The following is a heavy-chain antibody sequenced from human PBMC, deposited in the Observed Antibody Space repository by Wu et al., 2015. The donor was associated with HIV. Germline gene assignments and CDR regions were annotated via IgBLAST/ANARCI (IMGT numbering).Heavy chain of an antibody. CDR1: GGTFSSFS. D-gene: IGHD2-8*01. CDR2: IIPIFGTA. Sequence: QVQLVQSGAEVKKPGSSVKVSCKASGGTFSSFSVSWVRQAPGQGLEWMGGIIPIFGTADYAQKFQGRVTITADESTSTAYMELSSLKSEDTAMYYCARERMADWYCNLWGRGTLVTVSS. J-gene: IGHJ2*01. V-gene: IGHV1-69*12. CDR3: ARERMADWYCNL.